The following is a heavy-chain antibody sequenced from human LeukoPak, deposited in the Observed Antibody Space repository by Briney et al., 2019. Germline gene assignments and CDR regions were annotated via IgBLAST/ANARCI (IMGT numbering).Heavy chain of an antibody. CDR1: GFTFSSYG. CDR2: ISYDGSNK. CDR3: AKNGWGSGVFYYYYMDV. J-gene: IGHJ6*03. D-gene: IGHD3-16*01. Sequence: GRSLRLSCAASGFTFSSYGMHWVRQAPGKGLEWVAVISYDGSNKYYADSVKGRFTISRDNSKNTLYLQMNSLRAEDTAVYYCAKNGWGSGVFYYYYMDVWGKGTTVTVSS. V-gene: IGHV3-30*18.